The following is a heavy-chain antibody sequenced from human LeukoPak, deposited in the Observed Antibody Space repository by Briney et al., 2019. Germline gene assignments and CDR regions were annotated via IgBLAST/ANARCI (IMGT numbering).Heavy chain of an antibody. CDR2: ISGSGGST. Sequence: GGSLRLSCAASGFTFSSYAMSWVRQAPGKGLEWVSAISGSGGSTYYADSVKGRFTISRDNAKNTLYLQMNSLRAEDTAVYYCARATGYGDPDYYFDYWGQGTLVTVSS. CDR3: ARATGYGDPDYYFDY. D-gene: IGHD4-17*01. CDR1: GFTFSSYA. V-gene: IGHV3-23*01. J-gene: IGHJ4*02.